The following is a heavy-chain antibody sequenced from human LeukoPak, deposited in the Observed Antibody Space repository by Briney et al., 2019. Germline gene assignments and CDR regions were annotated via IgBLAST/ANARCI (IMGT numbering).Heavy chain of an antibody. V-gene: IGHV3-23*01. CDR1: GFTFSSCA. D-gene: IGHD3-10*01. J-gene: IGHJ6*03. CDR2: LTGSGGNT. Sequence: GGSLRLSCAASGFTFSSCAMSWVRQAPGKGLEWVSGLTGSGGNTYYADSVKGRFTISRDNSKNTLSLQMNSLRAEDAAVYYCVKFRGIQHYNYHMDVWGKGTTVTVSS. CDR3: VKFRGIQHYNYHMDV.